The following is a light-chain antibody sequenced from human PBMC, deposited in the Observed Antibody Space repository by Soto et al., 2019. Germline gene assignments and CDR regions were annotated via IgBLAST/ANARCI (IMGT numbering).Light chain of an antibody. CDR1: QSVSSNY. CDR3: QQFGRSPPSWT. J-gene: IGKJ1*01. Sequence: ETVLTQSPGTLSLSPGERATLSCRASQSVSSNYLAWYQQKPGQAPRLLMYGASTRATGIPDRFSGSGSGTDFTLTISTLEPEDSAVYYCQQFGRSPPSWTFGQGTKVEIK. CDR2: GAS. V-gene: IGKV3-20*01.